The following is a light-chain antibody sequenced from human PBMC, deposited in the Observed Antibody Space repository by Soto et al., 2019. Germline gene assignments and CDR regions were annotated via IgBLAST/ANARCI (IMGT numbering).Light chain of an antibody. V-gene: IGLV2-8*01. CDR2: EVN. CDR3: TSHAGTINFPYI. Sequence: QSVLTQPASVSGSPGRSITISCTGTSSDVGAYNYVSWYQHHPGKAPKLLVYEVNKRPSGVPDRFSGSKSGNTASLTVSGLQAEDEADYYCTSHAGTINFPYIFGTGTKVTVL. CDR1: SSDVGAYNY. J-gene: IGLJ1*01.